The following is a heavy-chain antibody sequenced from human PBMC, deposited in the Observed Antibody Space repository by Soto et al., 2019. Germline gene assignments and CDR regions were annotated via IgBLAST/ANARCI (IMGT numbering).Heavy chain of an antibody. D-gene: IGHD3-22*01. Sequence: SETMFLTCTVSGGSIGSSSHYWGWNRQPPGKGLEWIGNIYYSGSAHYNPSLKSRVTISVDTSKNQFSLSLDSVTAADTALYYCARLGSVYYDGSAYYWGRGTLVTVSS. V-gene: IGHV4-39*01. CDR3: ARLGSVYYDGSAYY. CDR1: GGSIGSSSHY. J-gene: IGHJ4*02. CDR2: IYYSGSA.